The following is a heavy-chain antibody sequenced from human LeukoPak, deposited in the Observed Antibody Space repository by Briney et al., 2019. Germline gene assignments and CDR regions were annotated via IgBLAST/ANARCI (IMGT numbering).Heavy chain of an antibody. CDR3: AKSQYLPFDVFDF. CDR1: GFTFSNFW. Sequence: GGSLRLSCAVSGFTFSNFWMSWVRQAPGKGLEWVANIKQDGSEKYYVDSAKGRFSISRDNAKNSLFLQMSSLRVEDTAIYYCAKSQYLPFDVFDFWGQGTKVTVSS. J-gene: IGHJ3*01. D-gene: IGHD2/OR15-2a*01. V-gene: IGHV3-7*01. CDR2: IKQDGSEK.